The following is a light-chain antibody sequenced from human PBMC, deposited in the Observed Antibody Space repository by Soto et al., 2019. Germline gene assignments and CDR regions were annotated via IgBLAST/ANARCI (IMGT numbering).Light chain of an antibody. CDR1: SGHSSYA. J-gene: IGLJ3*02. V-gene: IGLV4-69*01. CDR3: QTWGTVIHWV. CDR2: LNSDGSH. Sequence: QLVLTQSPSASASLGASVKLTCTLSSGHSSYAIAWHQQQPETGPRYLMKLNSDGSHRKGDGIPDRFSGSSSGAERYLTYSSLQSEDEADYCCQTWGTVIHWVFGAGTKLTVL.